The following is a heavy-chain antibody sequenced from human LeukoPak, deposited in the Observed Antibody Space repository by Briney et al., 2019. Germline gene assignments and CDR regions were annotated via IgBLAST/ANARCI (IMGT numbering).Heavy chain of an antibody. V-gene: IGHV3-66*04. J-gene: IGHJ5*02. CDR1: GFNVSTNY. CDR2: IYTGGST. Sequence: PGGSLRLSCAVSGFNVSTNYMSWVRQAPGKGLEWVSIIYTGGSTNYADSVKGRFTISRDNSKNTLYLQMNSLRAEDTAVYYCARLVGALGGPWGQGTLVTVSS. CDR3: ARLVGALGGP. D-gene: IGHD3-10*01.